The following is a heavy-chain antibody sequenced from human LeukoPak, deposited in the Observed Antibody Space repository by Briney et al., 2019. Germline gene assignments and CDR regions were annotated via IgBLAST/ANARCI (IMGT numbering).Heavy chain of an antibody. V-gene: IGHV4-30-2*01. D-gene: IGHD3-10*01. J-gene: IGHJ4*02. CDR1: GGSISSGGYS. Sequence: SETLSLTCAVSGGSISSGGYSWSWIRQPPGKGLEWIGYIYHSGSTYYNPSLKSRVTISVDRSKNQFSLKLSSVTAADTAVYYCARGSLWFGELGSSQYYFDYWGQGTLVTVSS. CDR2: IYHSGST. CDR3: ARGSLWFGELGSSQYYFDY.